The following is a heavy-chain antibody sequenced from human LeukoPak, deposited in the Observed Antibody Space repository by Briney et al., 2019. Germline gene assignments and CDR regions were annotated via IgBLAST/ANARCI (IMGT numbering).Heavy chain of an antibody. J-gene: IGHJ5*02. CDR2: ISSSGGTI. CDR1: GFTFSDYE. D-gene: IGHD2-15*01. V-gene: IGHV3-48*03. CDR3: GSFGYCSGGSCYRWFDP. Sequence: PGGSLRLSCAASGFTFSDYEMIWARQAPGKGLEWLSYISSSGGTIYYADSVKGRFTISRDNAENSLYLQMNSLRAEDTGLYYCGSFGYCSGGSCYRWFDPWGQGTLVTVSS.